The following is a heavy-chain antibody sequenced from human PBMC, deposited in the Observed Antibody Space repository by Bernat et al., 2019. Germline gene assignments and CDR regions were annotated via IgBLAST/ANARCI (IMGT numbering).Heavy chain of an antibody. J-gene: IGHJ4*02. D-gene: IGHD5-24*01. CDR2: IYHSGST. Sequence: QVQLQESGPGLVKPSETLSLTCAVSGYSISSGYYWGWIRQPPGKGLEWIGSIYHSGSTYYNPSLKSRVTISVDTSKNQFSLKLSSVTAADTAVYCCARRGRDGYNSLFDYWGQETLITVSS. CDR1: GYSISSGYY. CDR3: ARRGRDGYNSLFDY. V-gene: IGHV4-38-2*01.